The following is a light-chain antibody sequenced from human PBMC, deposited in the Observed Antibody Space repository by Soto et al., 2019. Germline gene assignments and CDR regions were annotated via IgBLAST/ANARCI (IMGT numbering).Light chain of an antibody. V-gene: IGLV2-8*01. CDR1: TSDIGRYNY. Sequence: QSVLTQPPSASGSPGQSVTISCTGTTSDIGRYNYVSWYQQHPGTAPKLIIYEVRKRPSGVPDRFSASKSANSASLPVSGLQPEDEAAYYCGSSGGSNNWVFGGGTKLTVL. J-gene: IGLJ3*02. CDR2: EVR. CDR3: GSSGGSNNWV.